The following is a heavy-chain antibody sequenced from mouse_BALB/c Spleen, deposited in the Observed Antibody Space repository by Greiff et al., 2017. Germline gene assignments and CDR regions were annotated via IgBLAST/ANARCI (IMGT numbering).Heavy chain of an antibody. CDR1: GFTFSSYY. CDR3: ARQGITTEAWFAY. D-gene: IGHD2-4*01. V-gene: IGHV5-6-2*01. Sequence: EVKLMESGGGLVKLGGSLKLSCAASGFTFSSYYMSWVRQTPEKRLELVAAINSNGGSTYYPDTVKGRFTISRDNAKNTLYLQMSSLKSEDTALYYCARQGITTEAWFAYWGQGTLVTVSA. J-gene: IGHJ3*01. CDR2: INSNGGST.